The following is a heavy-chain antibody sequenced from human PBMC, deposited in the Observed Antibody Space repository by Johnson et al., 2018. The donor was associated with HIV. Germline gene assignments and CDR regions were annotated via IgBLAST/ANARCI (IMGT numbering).Heavy chain of an antibody. Sequence: QMLLVESGGGVVQPGGSLRLSCAASGITVSSNYMSWVRQAPGKGLEWVAVISYDGSNKYYADSVKGRFTISRDNSKNTLYLQMSSLRTEDTAVYYCAKDAGIAVAEGAFDIWGQGTMVTVSS. CDR2: ISYDGSNK. CDR1: GITVSSNY. D-gene: IGHD6-19*01. V-gene: IGHV3-30*18. CDR3: AKDAGIAVAEGAFDI. J-gene: IGHJ3*02.